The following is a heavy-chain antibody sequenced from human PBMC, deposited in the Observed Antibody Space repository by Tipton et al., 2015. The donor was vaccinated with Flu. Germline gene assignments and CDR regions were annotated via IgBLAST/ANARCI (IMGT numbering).Heavy chain of an antibody. CDR2: IYYDGSKT. J-gene: IGHJ5*02. D-gene: IGHD3-3*01. Sequence: SLRLSCAVSGSPLGNSDMHWVRQAPGKGLEWVGVIYYDGSKTVYADSVKGRFTISRDNSKKTLDLEMNNMRAEDTAVYYCARNPPVLEDKGFDYWWGYMASWSQGILVTVSS. V-gene: IGHV3-33*01. CDR1: GSPLGNSD. CDR3: ARNPPVLEDKGFDYWWGYMAS.